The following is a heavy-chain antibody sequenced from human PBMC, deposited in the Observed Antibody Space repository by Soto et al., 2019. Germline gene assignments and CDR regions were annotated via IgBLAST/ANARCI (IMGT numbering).Heavy chain of an antibody. V-gene: IGHV1-69*01. D-gene: IGHD4-17*01. J-gene: IGHJ4*02. CDR2: FIPIFGTA. Sequence: QVQLVQSGAEVKKPGSSVKVSCKASGGTFSSYAISWVRQAPGQGLEWMGGFIPIFGTANYAQKFQGRVTIAAGEPTRTAYIELSSLRSEDTAVYYCARVGRVPMTTVTSYDYWGQGTLVTVSS. CDR3: ARVGRVPMTTVTSYDY. CDR1: GGTFSSYA.